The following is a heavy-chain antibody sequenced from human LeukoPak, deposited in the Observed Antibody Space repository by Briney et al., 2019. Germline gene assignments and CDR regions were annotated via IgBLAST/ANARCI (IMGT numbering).Heavy chain of an antibody. CDR1: GGSINYYY. CDR2: IYYSGST. J-gene: IGHJ6*02. CDR3: ARNGGGGYLSSIYYYYGMDV. V-gene: IGHV4-59*01. D-gene: IGHD2-15*01. Sequence: PSETLSLTCTVSGGSINYYYWMWIRQPPGKGLEWIGYIYYSGSTNYNPSLKSRVTISVDTSKNQFSLKLSSVTAADTAVYYCARNGGGGYLSSIYYYYGMDVWGQGTTVTVSS.